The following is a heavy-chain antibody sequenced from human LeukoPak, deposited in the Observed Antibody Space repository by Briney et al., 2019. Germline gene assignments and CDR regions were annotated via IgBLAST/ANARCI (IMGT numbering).Heavy chain of an antibody. CDR3: ARHDYGSGVDY. J-gene: IGHJ4*02. Sequence: PSETLSLTCTVSGGSIIGFYWSWFRQPPGNGLEYIGYIYYSGNTHYSPSLRSRVTISVDTSKNQFSLKLSSVTAADTAVYYCARHDYGSGVDYWGQGTLVTVSS. D-gene: IGHD3-10*01. CDR1: GGSIIGFY. CDR2: IYYSGNT. V-gene: IGHV4-59*08.